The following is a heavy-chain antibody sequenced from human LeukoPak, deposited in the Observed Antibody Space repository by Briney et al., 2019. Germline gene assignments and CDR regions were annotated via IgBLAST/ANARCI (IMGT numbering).Heavy chain of an antibody. Sequence: SETLSLTCTVSGYSISSGYYWGWIRQPPGKGLERIGSIYHSGSTYYNPSLKSRVTISVDTSKNQFSLKLSSVTAADTAVYYCAREDYYDSSGYYYELNWFDPWGQGTLVTVSS. D-gene: IGHD3-22*01. V-gene: IGHV4-38-2*02. CDR3: AREDYYDSSGYYYELNWFDP. J-gene: IGHJ5*02. CDR2: IYHSGST. CDR1: GYSISSGYY.